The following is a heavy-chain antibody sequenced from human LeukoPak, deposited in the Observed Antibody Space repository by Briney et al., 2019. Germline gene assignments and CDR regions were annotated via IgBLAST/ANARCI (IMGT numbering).Heavy chain of an antibody. CDR1: GYSISSGYY. V-gene: IGHV4-38-2*02. D-gene: IGHD6-13*01. CDR2: IYHSGST. Sequence: SETLSLTCTVSGYSISSGYYWGWIRQPPGKGLEWIGSIYHSGSTYYNPSLKSRVTISVDTSKNQFSLKLSSVTAADTAAYYCARVTGYSSSLDAFDIWGQGTMVTVSS. J-gene: IGHJ3*02. CDR3: ARVTGYSSSLDAFDI.